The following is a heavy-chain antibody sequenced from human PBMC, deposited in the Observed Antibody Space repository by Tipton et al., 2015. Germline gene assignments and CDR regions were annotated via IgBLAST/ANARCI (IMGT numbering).Heavy chain of an antibody. CDR2: IYYTGST. CDR3: ARDGGVKTTTNMVRGIVVDHSYYYGVDV. Sequence: TLSLTCTVSGGSVSSGSYYWSWIRQPPGKGLEWIGYIYYTGSTNYKPSLESRVTISVDTSKNQLSLKLSSVTAADTAVYYCARDGGVKTTTNMVRGIVVDHSYYYGVDVWGQGTTVTVSS. J-gene: IGHJ6*02. CDR1: GGSVSSGSYY. D-gene: IGHD3-10*01. V-gene: IGHV4-61*01.